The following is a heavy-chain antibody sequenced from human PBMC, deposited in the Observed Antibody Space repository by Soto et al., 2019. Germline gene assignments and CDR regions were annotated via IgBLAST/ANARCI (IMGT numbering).Heavy chain of an antibody. D-gene: IGHD3-10*01. CDR1: GGSISSGDYY. CDR3: ARAQGSGFLVS. CDR2: IYYSGST. Sequence: SETLSLTCTVSGGSISSGDYYWSWIRQPPGKGLEWIGYIYYSGSTYYNPSLKSRVTISVDTSKNQFSLKLSSVTTADTAVYYCARAQGSGFLVSWGQGTLVTVSS. V-gene: IGHV4-30-4*01. J-gene: IGHJ4*02.